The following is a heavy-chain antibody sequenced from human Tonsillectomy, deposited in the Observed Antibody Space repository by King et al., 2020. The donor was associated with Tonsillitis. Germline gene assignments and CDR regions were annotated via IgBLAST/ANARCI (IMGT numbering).Heavy chain of an antibody. J-gene: IGHJ4*01. Sequence: QVQLQESGPGLVKPSETLSLTCTVSCVSISSSSYYWGWIRQPPGKGLEWIWSIYYSGSPYYNPSLKSRVTISVDTSKNQFSLKLSSVTAADTAVYYCARLTYYDSSGCFDYWGQGTLVTVSS. CDR2: IYYSGSP. CDR1: CVSISSSSYY. V-gene: IGHV4-39*01. D-gene: IGHD3-22*01. CDR3: ARLTYYDSSGCFDY.